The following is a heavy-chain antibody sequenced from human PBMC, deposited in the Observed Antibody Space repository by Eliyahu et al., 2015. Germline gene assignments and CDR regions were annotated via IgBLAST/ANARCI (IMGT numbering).Heavy chain of an antibody. D-gene: IGHD4-17*01. CDR2: VNRDGGST. CDR1: GFSFSIYW. V-gene: IGHV3-74*01. J-gene: IGHJ5*02. CDR3: ARDLGHYGDYAGGS. Sequence: EVQLVESGGGLVQPGGSLXLSCAASGFSFSIYWMHWVRQAPGQGLGWVSGVNRDGGSTNYADSVKGRFTVSRDNAKNTVYLQMNSLRAEDTAVYYCARDLGHYGDYAGGSWGQGTLVTVSS.